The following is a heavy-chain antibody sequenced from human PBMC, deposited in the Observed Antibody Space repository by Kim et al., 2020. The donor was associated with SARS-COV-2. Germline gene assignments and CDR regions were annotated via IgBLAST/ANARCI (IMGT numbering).Heavy chain of an antibody. D-gene: IGHD3-3*01. CDR3: SRVGRSGCSCDY. J-gene: IGHJ4*02. CDR2: I. Sequence: IDYAGSVKGRCNISRDKAKNSGYLQMSSLRAEETAVYYCSRVGRSGCSCDYWGQGALVTVSS. V-gene: IGHV3-21*01.